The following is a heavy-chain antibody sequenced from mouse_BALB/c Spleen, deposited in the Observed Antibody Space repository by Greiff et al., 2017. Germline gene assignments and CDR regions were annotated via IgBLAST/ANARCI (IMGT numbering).Heavy chain of an antibody. CDR3: ARRSYYAAY. Sequence: QVQLQQPGAELVKPGASVKISCKATGYTFSSYWIEWVKQRPGHGLEWIGEILPGSGSTNYNEKFKGKATFTADTSSNTAYMQLSSLTSEDSAVYYCARRSYYAAYWGQGTLVTVSA. CDR2: ILPGSGST. D-gene: IGHD1-1*01. CDR1: GYTFSSYW. V-gene: IGHV1-9*01. J-gene: IGHJ3*01.